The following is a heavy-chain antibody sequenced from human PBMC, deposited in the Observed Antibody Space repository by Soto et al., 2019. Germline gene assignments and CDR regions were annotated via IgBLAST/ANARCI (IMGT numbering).Heavy chain of an antibody. Sequence: QVQLQESGPGLVKPSQTLSLTCTVSGGSIRSGGYYWSWIRPHPGKGLEWIGYIYYSGSTYYNPSLSSRVPISVDTSRNQFSLNLSSVTAADTGVYYCAREPPYCMDVWGQGTTVTFAS. CDR2: IYYSGST. J-gene: IGHJ6*02. CDR1: GGSIRSGGYY. CDR3: AREPPYCMDV. V-gene: IGHV4-31*03.